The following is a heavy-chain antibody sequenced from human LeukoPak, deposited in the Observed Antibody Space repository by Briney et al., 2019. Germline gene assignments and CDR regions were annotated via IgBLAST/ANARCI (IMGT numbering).Heavy chain of an antibody. CDR3: ARDISSSVDY. V-gene: IGHV3-21*01. D-gene: IGHD6-6*01. CDR2: ISSSSSYI. CDR1: GFTVSGNY. J-gene: IGHJ4*02. Sequence: GGSLRLSCAASGFTVSGNYMSWVRQAPGKGLEWVSSISSSSSYIYYADSVKGRFTISRDNAKNSLYLQMNSLRAEDTAVYYCARDISSSVDYWGQGTLVTVSS.